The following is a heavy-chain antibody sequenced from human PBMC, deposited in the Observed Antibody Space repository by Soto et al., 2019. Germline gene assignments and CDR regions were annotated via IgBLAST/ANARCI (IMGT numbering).Heavy chain of an antibody. CDR3: ARGPIPITGTTGWFDP. CDR2: INHSGST. V-gene: IGHV4-34*01. D-gene: IGHD1-20*01. Sequence: PSETLSLTCAVYGGSFSGYYWSWIRQPPGKWLEWIGEINHSGSTNYNPSLKSRVTISVDTSKNQFSLKLSSVTAADTAVYYCARGPIPITGTTGWFDPWGQGTLVTVSS. CDR1: GGSFSGYY. J-gene: IGHJ5*02.